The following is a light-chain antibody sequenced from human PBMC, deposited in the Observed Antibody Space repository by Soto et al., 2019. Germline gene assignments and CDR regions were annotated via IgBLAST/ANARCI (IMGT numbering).Light chain of an antibody. V-gene: IGKV3-20*01. Sequence: EIVLTQSPGTLSLSPGERATLSGRASQSVSSSFLAWYQQKPGQAPRLLIYGASSRATGIPDRFSGSGSGTHFNLTISRLEPEDFAVYYCQQYGSSPRTFGQGTKVEIK. CDR3: QQYGSSPRT. J-gene: IGKJ1*01. CDR1: QSVSSSF. CDR2: GAS.